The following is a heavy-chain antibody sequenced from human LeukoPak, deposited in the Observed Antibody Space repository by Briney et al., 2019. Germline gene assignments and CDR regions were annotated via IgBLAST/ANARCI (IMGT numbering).Heavy chain of an antibody. CDR1: GYTFTGYY. J-gene: IGHJ4*02. Sequence: ASVKVSCKASGYTFTGYYMHWVRQAPGQGLEWMGRINPNSGGTNYAQKFQGRVTMTRDTSISTAYMELSRLRSDDTAVYYCAVYCSGGSCYPYWGQGTLVTVSS. CDR3: AVYCSGGSCYPY. CDR2: INPNSGGT. D-gene: IGHD2-15*01. V-gene: IGHV1-2*06.